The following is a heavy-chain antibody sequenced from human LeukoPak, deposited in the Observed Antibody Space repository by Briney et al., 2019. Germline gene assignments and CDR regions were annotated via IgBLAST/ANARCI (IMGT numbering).Heavy chain of an antibody. D-gene: IGHD6-13*01. J-gene: IGHJ3*02. V-gene: IGHV3-9*01. CDR2: ISWNSGSI. CDR1: GFTFDDYA. CDR3: AKDRGSWLVHDAFDI. Sequence: GRSLRLSCAASGFTFDDYAMHWVWHAPGKGLEWVSGISWNSGSIGYADSVKGRFTISRDNAKNSLYLQMNSLRAEDTALYYCAKDRGSWLVHDAFDIWGQGTMVTVSS.